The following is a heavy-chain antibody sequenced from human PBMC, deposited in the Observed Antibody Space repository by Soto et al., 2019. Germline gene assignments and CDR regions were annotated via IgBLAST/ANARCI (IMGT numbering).Heavy chain of an antibody. CDR3: ARAYYFGSGRGRSMDV. J-gene: IGHJ6*02. D-gene: IGHD3-10*01. V-gene: IGHV4-61*01. CDR2: FSNSGST. Sequence: QVQLQESGPGLVKPSETLSLTCTVSGDSVSSGSYYWMWIRQPPGKGLEWIGYFSNSGSTNYNSSLKTRVTISVDKSKNQLSLKLTSVFAADTAVYYCARAYYFGSGRGRSMDVWGQGTTVTVSS. CDR1: GDSVSSGSYY.